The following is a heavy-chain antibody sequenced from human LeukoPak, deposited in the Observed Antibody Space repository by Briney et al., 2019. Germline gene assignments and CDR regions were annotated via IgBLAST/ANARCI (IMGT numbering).Heavy chain of an antibody. CDR2: INSDGSST. Sequence: GGSRKLSWAASGFSFSSYWMHWVRQAPGKGLLWVSRINSDGSSTRYADSVKGRFTISRDNAKNTLYLQMNSLRAEDTAVYYCAREGIAGAGHGDDWFDPWGQGTLVTVSS. D-gene: IGHD6-13*01. CDR3: AREGIAGAGHGDDWFDP. V-gene: IGHV3-74*01. J-gene: IGHJ5*02. CDR1: GFSFSSYW.